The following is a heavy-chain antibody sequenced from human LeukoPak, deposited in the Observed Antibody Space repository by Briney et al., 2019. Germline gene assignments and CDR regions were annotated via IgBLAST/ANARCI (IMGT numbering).Heavy chain of an antibody. V-gene: IGHV3-30*18. J-gene: IGHJ6*03. D-gene: IGHD1-26*01. CDR1: GFTFSSYG. CDR3: AKERIVGAFFYYYYMDV. CDR2: ISNDGSNK. Sequence: GGSLRLSCAASGFTFSSYGMHWVRQAPGKGLEWVAVISNDGSNKYYADSVKGRFTISRANSKNTLYLQMNSLRAEDTAVYYCAKERIVGAFFYYYYMDVWGKGTTVTVSS.